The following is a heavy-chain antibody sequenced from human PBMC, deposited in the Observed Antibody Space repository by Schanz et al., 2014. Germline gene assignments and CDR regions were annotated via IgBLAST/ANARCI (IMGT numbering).Heavy chain of an antibody. J-gene: IGHJ6*02. Sequence: GPEVKEPGASVKVSCEASRYTFSSYGISWVRQAPGQGLEWMGWINPNTGGTNFAQKFQGWVTVTRDTSISTVYMELSRVTYEDTAVYYCARDDRAYYYGMDVWGQGTTVTVSS. V-gene: IGHV1-2*04. CDR3: ARDDRAYYYGMDV. D-gene: IGHD3-22*01. CDR2: INPNTGGT. CDR1: RYTFSSYG.